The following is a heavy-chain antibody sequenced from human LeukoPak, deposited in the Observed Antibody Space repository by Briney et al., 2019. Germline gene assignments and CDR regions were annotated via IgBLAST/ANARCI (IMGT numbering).Heavy chain of an antibody. CDR2: ISYDGSNK. D-gene: IGHD2-2*01. V-gene: IGHV3-30*03. J-gene: IGHJ4*02. CDR3: AREQYCSSTSCYYFDY. Sequence: AGGSLRLSCAASGFTFSSYGMHWVRQAPGKGLEWVAVISYDGSNKYYADSVKGRFTISRDNSKNTLYLQMNSLRAEDTALYYCAREQYCSSTSCYYFDYWGQGTLVTVSS. CDR1: GFTFSSYG.